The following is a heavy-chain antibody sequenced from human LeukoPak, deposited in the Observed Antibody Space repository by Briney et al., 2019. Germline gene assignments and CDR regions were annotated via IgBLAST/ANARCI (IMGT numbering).Heavy chain of an antibody. CDR3: ARFPPLTGSNWFDP. CDR1: GYTFTGYY. D-gene: IGHD1-20*01. CDR2: INPNSGGT. V-gene: IGHV1-2*02. J-gene: IGHJ5*02. Sequence: ASVKVSRKASGYTFTGYYMHWVRQAPGQGLEWMGWINPNSGGTNYAQKFQGRVTMTRDTSISTAYMELSRLRSDDTAVYYCARFPPLTGSNWFDPWGQGTLVTVSS.